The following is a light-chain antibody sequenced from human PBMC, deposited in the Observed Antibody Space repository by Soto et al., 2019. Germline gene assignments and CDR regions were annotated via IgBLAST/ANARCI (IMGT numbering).Light chain of an antibody. Sequence: EIVLTQSPGPLCLSPGERATLSCRASQSVSSSYLAWYQQKPGQAPRLLIYGASNRATGIPDRFSGSGSGTDFTLTISRLEPEDFAVYYCQQYGSSGTFGQGTKVDI. CDR3: QQYGSSGT. J-gene: IGKJ1*01. CDR1: QSVSSSY. CDR2: GAS. V-gene: IGKV3-20*01.